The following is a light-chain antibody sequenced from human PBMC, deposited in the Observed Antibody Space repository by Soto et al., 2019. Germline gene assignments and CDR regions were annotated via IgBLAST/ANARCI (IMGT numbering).Light chain of an antibody. Sequence: DIQMTQSPSSLSASVGDRVTITCRGSQSISSYLNWYQQKPGKAPKLLIYAASSLQSGVPSRFSGSGSGTDFTLTISSLQPEDFATYYCQQSYSTPPWTFGQGTKVDI. J-gene: IGKJ1*01. CDR1: QSISSY. V-gene: IGKV1-39*01. CDR3: QQSYSTPPWT. CDR2: AAS.